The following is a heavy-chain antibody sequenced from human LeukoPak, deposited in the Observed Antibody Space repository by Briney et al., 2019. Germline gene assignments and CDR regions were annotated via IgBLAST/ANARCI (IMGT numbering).Heavy chain of an antibody. CDR2: IYWDDDK. CDR3: AGGSGRTFDY. D-gene: IGHD3-10*01. CDR1: GFSLSTSGVG. J-gene: IGHJ4*02. Sequence: SGPTLVHPTPPLTLTCTFSGFSLSTSGVGVGWIRQPPGKALEWLALIYWDDDKRYNPSLESRLTLTKDTSKNQVVLKMTNMDPVDTATYYCAGGSGRTFDYWGQGTLVTVSS. V-gene: IGHV2-5*02.